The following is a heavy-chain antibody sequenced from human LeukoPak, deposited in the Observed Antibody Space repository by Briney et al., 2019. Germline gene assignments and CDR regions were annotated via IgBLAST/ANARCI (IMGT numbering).Heavy chain of an antibody. V-gene: IGHV1-24*01. CDR1: GYTLTELS. CDR2: FDPEDGET. J-gene: IGHJ3*02. D-gene: IGHD3-10*01. CDR3: TKRGYGSGSYYGRADTFDI. Sequence: ASVKVSWKVSGYTLTELSMHWVRQAPGKGLEWMGGFDPEDGETIYAQKFQGRVTMTEDKATDTAYMELSSLRSEDTAVYYCTKRGYGSGSYYGRADTFDIWGHGTMVTVSS.